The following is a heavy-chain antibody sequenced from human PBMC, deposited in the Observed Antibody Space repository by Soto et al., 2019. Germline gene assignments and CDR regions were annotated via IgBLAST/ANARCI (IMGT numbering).Heavy chain of an antibody. CDR1: GFTFSSYA. Sequence: QVQLVESGGGVVQPGRSLRLSCAASGFTFSSYAMHWVRRAPGKGLEWMAVMSYDGSNKYYADSVKGRFTISIDTSKXXXXXXXXXXXXXXXXXXXXXRDGGAYWGQGTLVIVSX. CDR3: XRDGGAY. V-gene: IGHV3-30-3*01. CDR2: MSYDGSNK. J-gene: IGHJ4*02.